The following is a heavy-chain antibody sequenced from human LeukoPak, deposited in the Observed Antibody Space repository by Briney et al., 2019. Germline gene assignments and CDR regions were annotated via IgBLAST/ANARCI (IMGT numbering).Heavy chain of an antibody. CDR3: AREVDYSPPDQFEWFDP. CDR2: IYTSGST. D-gene: IGHD2-15*01. Sequence: PSETLSLTCTVSGGSISSGSYYWSWIRQPAGKGLEWIGRIYTSGSTNYNPSLKSRVTIPVDTSKNQFSLKLSSVTAADTAVYYCAREVDYSPPDQFEWFDPWGQGTLVTVSS. J-gene: IGHJ5*02. V-gene: IGHV4-61*02. CDR1: GGSISSGSYY.